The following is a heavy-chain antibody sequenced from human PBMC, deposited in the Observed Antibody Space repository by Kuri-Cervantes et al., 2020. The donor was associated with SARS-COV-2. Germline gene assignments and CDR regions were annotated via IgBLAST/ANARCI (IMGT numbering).Heavy chain of an antibody. CDR3: ARVSWMQLWHRYFDN. V-gene: IGHV4-39*02. CDR2: IYYSGST. J-gene: IGHJ4*02. D-gene: IGHD5-18*01. CDR1: GDSISSSAYY. Sequence: SETLSLTCSVSGDSISSSAYYWGWIRQPPGKGLEWIGNIYYSGSTHYNPPLKSRVTIFVDTSNNHFSLRLNSVTPADTAVYYCARVSWMQLWHRYFDNWGQGTLVTVSS.